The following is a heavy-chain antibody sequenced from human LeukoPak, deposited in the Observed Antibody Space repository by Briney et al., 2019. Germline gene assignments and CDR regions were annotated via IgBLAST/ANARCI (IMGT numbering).Heavy chain of an antibody. CDR1: GXTFSSYG. V-gene: IGHV3-33*01. D-gene: IGHD3-10*01. CDR3: ARAPGDYYGSGSSDAFDI. J-gene: IGHJ3*02. CDR2: IWYDGSNK. Sequence: GRSLRLSCAASGXTFSSYGMHWVRQAPGKGLEWVAVIWYDGSNKYYADSVKGRFTISRDNSKSTLYLQMNSPRAEDTAVYYWARAPGDYYGSGSSDAFDIWGQGTMLTVYS.